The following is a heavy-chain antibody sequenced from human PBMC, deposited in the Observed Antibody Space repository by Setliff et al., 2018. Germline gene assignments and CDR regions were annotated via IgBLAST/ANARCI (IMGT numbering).Heavy chain of an antibody. V-gene: IGHV7-4-1*02. CDR1: GYTFTTYA. Sequence: EASVKVSCKASGYTFTTYAISWMRQAPGQGLEWMGWINTNTGNPSYAQGFTGRFVFSLDTSVSTAYLQLSSLKAEDTAVYYCARDLGYCSTTSCHGDWFDPWGQGTLVTVSS. CDR3: ARDLGYCSTTSCHGDWFDP. CDR2: INTNTGNP. D-gene: IGHD2-2*01. J-gene: IGHJ5*02.